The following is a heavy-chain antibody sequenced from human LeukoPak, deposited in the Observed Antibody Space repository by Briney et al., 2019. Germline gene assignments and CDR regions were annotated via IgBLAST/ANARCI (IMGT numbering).Heavy chain of an antibody. V-gene: IGHV1-69*01. J-gene: IGHJ3*02. CDR3: ALDRDGYNLYDI. D-gene: IGHD5-24*01. Sequence: GSSVKVSCKASGGTFSSYAISWVRQAPGQGLEWMGGIIPIFGTTNYAQKFQGRVTITADESTSTAYMELSSLRPEDTAVYYCALDRDGYNLYDIWGQGTMVTVSS. CDR2: IIPIFGTT. CDR1: GGTFSSYA.